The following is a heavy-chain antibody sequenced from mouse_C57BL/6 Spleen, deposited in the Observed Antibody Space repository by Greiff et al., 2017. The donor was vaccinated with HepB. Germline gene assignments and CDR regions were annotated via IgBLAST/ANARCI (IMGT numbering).Heavy chain of an antibody. J-gene: IGHJ3*01. Sequence: QVQLQQPGAELVKPGASVKLSCKASGYTFTSYWMHWVKQRPGRGLEWIGRIDPNSGSTNYNEKFKSKATLTVDTSSSTAYMQLSSLTSEDSAVYYCARNDYGSSYGFAYWGQGTLVTVSA. CDR2: IDPNSGST. CDR3: ARNDYGSSYGFAY. CDR1: GYTFTSYW. D-gene: IGHD1-1*01. V-gene: IGHV1-62-3*01.